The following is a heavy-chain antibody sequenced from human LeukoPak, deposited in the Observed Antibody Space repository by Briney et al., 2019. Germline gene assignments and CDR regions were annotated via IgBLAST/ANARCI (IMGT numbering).Heavy chain of an antibody. Sequence: PGGSLRLSCAASGFTVSTNYMSWVRQAPGKGLEWVSLIYSGGGTYYADSVKGRFTISRDNSKNTLYLQMNSLRAEDTAVYYCAKEGLRYFDWLSPFDYWGQGTLVTVSS. CDR2: IYSGGGT. CDR3: AKEGLRYFDWLSPFDY. CDR1: GFTVSTNY. J-gene: IGHJ4*02. D-gene: IGHD3-9*01. V-gene: IGHV3-53*01.